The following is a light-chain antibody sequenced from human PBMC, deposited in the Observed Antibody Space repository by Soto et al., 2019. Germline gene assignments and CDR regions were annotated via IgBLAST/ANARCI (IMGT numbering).Light chain of an antibody. V-gene: IGKV1-39*01. CDR3: QEGSTLLT. J-gene: IGKJ4*01. CDR1: QSVSTY. CDR2: GAS. Sequence: DIQMTQSPSSLSTSVGDRVTITCRTSQSVSTYLNWYQQRPGKAPKLLIYGASSLQRGVPSRFSGSGSGTHFTLTISSLQPEDFATYYCQEGSTLLTFGGGTKVEIK.